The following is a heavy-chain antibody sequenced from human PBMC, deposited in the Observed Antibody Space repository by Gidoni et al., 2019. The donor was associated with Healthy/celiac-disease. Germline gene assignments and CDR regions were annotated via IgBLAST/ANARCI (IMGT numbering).Heavy chain of an antibody. V-gene: IGHV3-11*06. D-gene: IGHD2-15*01. CDR1: GFPFSDYY. CDR2: ISSSSSYT. CDR3: ARDRATESYYYGMDV. Sequence: QVQLVESGGGLVKPGGSLRLSCAPSGFPFSDYYMSWIRQAPGKGMEWVSYISSSSSYTNDADSVKGRFTISRDNAKNSLYLQMNSLRAEDTAVYYCARDRATESYYYGMDVWGQGTTVTVSS. J-gene: IGHJ6*02.